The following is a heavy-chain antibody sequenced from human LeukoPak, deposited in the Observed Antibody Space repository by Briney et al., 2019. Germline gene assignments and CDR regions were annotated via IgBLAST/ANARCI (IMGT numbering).Heavy chain of an antibody. CDR1: GYTFTGYY. D-gene: IGHD3-3*01. V-gene: IGHV1-2*06. Sequence: ASVKVSCKASGYTFTGYYIHWVRQAPGQGLEWMGRINPNSADTHYAQKFQGRVTMTRYTSISTVYMELSRLRSDDTTVYYCARGSSGFLEWSDYWGQGTLVIVSS. J-gene: IGHJ4*02. CDR3: ARGSSGFLEWSDY. CDR2: INPNSADT.